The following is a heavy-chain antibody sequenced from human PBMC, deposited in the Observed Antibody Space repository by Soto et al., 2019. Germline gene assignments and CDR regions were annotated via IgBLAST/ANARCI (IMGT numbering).Heavy chain of an antibody. CDR3: ARHSLALRKNNWFDP. Sequence: SETLSLTCTVSGDSIISSDFYWGWVRQPPGKGLEWIGSIFYLGSSYYNPSLKSRVTMSVDTSKNQFSLRLRSVTAADTALYFCARHSLALRKNNWFDPWGQGIMVTVPS. CDR2: IFYLGSS. V-gene: IGHV4-39*01. CDR1: GDSIISSDFY. D-gene: IGHD3-3*02. J-gene: IGHJ5*02.